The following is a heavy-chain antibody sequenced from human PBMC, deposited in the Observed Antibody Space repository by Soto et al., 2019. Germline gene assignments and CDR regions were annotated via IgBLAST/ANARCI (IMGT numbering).Heavy chain of an antibody. CDR3: AKDLTGTQYSTSWYAVAL. Sequence: EVQLLESGGGLVQPGGSLRLSCVGSGITFSTYAMNWVRQAPGQGLEWVPGISRSGDGSHYADPVKGRFTISRDNSKKTLYLHMTSLRAEDTAVYYCAKDLTGTQYSTSWYAVALWGQGTLVSVS. J-gene: IGHJ4*02. CDR1: GITFSTYA. V-gene: IGHV3-23*01. CDR2: ISRSGDGS. D-gene: IGHD6-13*01.